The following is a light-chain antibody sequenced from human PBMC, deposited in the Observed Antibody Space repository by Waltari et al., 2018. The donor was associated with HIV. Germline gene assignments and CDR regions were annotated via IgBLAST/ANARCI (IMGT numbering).Light chain of an antibody. CDR2: NDN. V-gene: IGLV1-44*01. CDR3: AAWDDNLNGL. Sequence: QSVLTQPPSASGTPGQRVTISCSGSRSNIGSNTVHWYKQLPGTAPKLLIYNDNQRPSGVPARFSGSKSGTSASLAISGLQSEDEAHYYCAAWDDNLNGLFGGGTKLTVL. J-gene: IGLJ2*01. CDR1: RSNIGSNT.